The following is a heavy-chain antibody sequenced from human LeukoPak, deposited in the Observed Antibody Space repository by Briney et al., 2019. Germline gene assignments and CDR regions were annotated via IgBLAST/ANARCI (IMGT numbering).Heavy chain of an antibody. V-gene: IGHV4-59*01. J-gene: IGHJ4*02. CDR1: GGSMSSYY. D-gene: IGHD3-10*01. CDR2: IYYSGST. CDR3: ARAPGYYGSGSYYYFDY. Sequence: SETLSLTCTVSGGSMSSYYWSWIRQPPGKGLEWIGYIYYSGSTNYNPSLKSRVTISVDTSKNQFSLKLSSVTAADTAVYYCARAPGYYGSGSYYYFDYWGQGTLVTVSS.